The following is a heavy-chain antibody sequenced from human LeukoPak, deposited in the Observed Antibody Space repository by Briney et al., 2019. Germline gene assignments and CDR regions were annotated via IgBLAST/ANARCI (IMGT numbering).Heavy chain of an antibody. V-gene: IGHV4-39*01. J-gene: IGHJ5*02. CDR2: IYYSGST. CDR3: ARHGGYGSGSNWFDP. D-gene: IGHD3-10*01. CDR1: GGSISSSNYY. Sequence: PSETLSLTCTVSGGSISSSNYYWGWVRQPPGKGLEWIGSIYYSGSTYYNPSLKSRVTISVDTSKNQFSLKLSSVTAADTAVYYCARHGGYGSGSNWFDPWGQGTLVTVSS.